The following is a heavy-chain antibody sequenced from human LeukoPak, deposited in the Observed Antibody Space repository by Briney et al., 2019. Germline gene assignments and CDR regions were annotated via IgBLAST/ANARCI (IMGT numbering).Heavy chain of an antibody. CDR2: IYTSGST. CDR1: GGSISSGSYY. D-gene: IGHD3-10*01. CDR3: ARGGSHWFDP. V-gene: IGHV4-61*09. Sequence: SETLSLTCTVSGGSISSGSYYWSWIRQPAGKGLEWIGHIYTSGSTNYNPSLKSRVTISVDTSKNQFSLKLSSVTAADTAVYYCARGGSHWFDPWGQGTLVTVSS. J-gene: IGHJ5*02.